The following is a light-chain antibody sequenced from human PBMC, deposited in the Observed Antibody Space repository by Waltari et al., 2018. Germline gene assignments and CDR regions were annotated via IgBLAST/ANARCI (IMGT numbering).Light chain of an antibody. V-gene: IGKV3-15*01. J-gene: IGKJ1*01. CDR1: QTIGFS. CDR3: QQYNNWPPGT. CDR2: HAS. Sequence: TVVTQSPAPLSVSPGERATLSCRTSQTIGFSLAWYQQKPGQAPRLLIYHASPRATGIPDRFSGSGSESDFTLTISSLQSEDVAVYYCQQYNNWPPGTFGQGTKVEI.